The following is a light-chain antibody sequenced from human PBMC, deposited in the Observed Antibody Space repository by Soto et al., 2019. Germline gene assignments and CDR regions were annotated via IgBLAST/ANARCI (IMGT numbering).Light chain of an antibody. CDR1: QSISSW. Sequence: IQMTQCPSTLSGSVGDRVTITCRASQSISSWLAWYQQKPGKAPKLLIYDASSLESGVPSRFSGSGSGTEFTLTISSLQPDDFATYYCQQYNSYSRTFGQGTKVDI. CDR2: DAS. V-gene: IGKV1-5*01. CDR3: QQYNSYSRT. J-gene: IGKJ1*01.